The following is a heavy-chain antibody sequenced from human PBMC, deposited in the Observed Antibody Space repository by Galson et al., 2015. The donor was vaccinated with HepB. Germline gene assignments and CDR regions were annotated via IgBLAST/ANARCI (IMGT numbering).Heavy chain of an antibody. V-gene: IGHV3-30*04. D-gene: IGHD1-26*01. J-gene: IGHJ4*02. CDR1: GFTFSSYA. CDR3: ARDLYIRAGGGGGSFLGY. Sequence: SLRLSCAASGFTFSSYAMHWVRQAPGKGLEWVAVISYDGSNKYYADSVKGRFTISRDNSKNTLYLQMNSLRAEDTAVYYCARDLYIRAGGGGGSFLGYWGQGTLGTVSS. CDR2: ISYDGSNK.